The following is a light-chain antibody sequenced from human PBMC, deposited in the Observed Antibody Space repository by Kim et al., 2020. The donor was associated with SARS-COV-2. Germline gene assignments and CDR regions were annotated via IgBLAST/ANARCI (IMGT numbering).Light chain of an antibody. Sequence: QSVMTHPPSASGTPGQRITISCSGSSSNIGSYAVYWYQQFPGSAPRILIHRDNQRPSGVPDRFSGSKSGTSASLAISGLRSEDEADYYCAAWDDNLRAPLFGGGTQLTVL. CDR3: AAWDDNLRAPL. CDR1: SSNIGSYA. J-gene: IGLJ2*01. V-gene: IGLV1-47*01. CDR2: RDN.